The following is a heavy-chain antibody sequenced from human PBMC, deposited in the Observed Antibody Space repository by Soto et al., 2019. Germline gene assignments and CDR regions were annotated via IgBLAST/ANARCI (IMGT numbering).Heavy chain of an antibody. CDR1: GYTFTSYG. CDR3: ARYLPYYYDSSGLTPTIDY. Sequence: ASVKVSCKASGYTFTSYGISWARQAPGQGLEWIGWISAYNGNTNYAQKLQGRVTMTTDTSTSTAYMELRSLRSDDTAVYYCARYLPYYYDSSGLTPTIDYWGQGTLVTVSS. J-gene: IGHJ4*02. V-gene: IGHV1-18*01. D-gene: IGHD3-22*01. CDR2: ISAYNGNT.